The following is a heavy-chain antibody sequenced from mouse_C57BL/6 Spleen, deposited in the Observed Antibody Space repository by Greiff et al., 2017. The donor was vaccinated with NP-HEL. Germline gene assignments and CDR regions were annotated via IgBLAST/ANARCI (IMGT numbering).Heavy chain of an antibody. CDR3: TSDYGSSYWFDY. CDR1: GYTFTSYW. V-gene: IGHV1-64*01. Sequence: QVQLQQPGAELVKPGASVKLSCKASGYTFTSYWLYWVKQRPGQGLEWMGMIHPNSGSTNYNEKFKSKATLTVDKSSSPAYMQFSCLTSEDYAVYCATSDYGSSYWFDYWGQGTLVTVSA. J-gene: IGHJ3*01. D-gene: IGHD1-1*01. CDR2: IHPNSGST.